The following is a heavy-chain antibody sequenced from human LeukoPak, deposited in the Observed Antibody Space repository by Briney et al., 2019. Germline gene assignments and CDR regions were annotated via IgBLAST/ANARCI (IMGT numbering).Heavy chain of an antibody. Sequence: GGSLRLSCAACGFTFSSYAVTWVRQAPGKGLEWVSTISGSGESTLYADSVKGRFTISRDNTKNTLYLQMNSLRAEDTAVYYCAKDRVGGLTIVDYWGREPWSPSPQ. J-gene: IGHJ4*02. CDR2: ISGSGEST. CDR1: GFTFSSYA. CDR3: AKDRVGGLTIVDY. V-gene: IGHV3-23*01. D-gene: IGHD3-16*01.